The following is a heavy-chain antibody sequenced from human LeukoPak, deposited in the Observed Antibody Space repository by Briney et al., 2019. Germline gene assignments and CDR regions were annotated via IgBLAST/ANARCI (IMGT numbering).Heavy chain of an antibody. J-gene: IGHJ3*02. CDR2: IIPIFGTA. Sequence: GASVKVSCKASGGTFSSYAVSWVRQAPGQGLEWMGGIIPIFGTANYAQKFQGRVTITADESTSTAYMELSSLRSEDTAVYYCARGKSGDAFDIWGQGTMVTVSS. CDR3: ARGKSGDAFDI. V-gene: IGHV1-69*13. D-gene: IGHD7-27*01. CDR1: GGTFSSYA.